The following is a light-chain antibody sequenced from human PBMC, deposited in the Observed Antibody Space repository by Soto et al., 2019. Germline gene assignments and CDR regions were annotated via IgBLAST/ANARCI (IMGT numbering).Light chain of an antibody. J-gene: IGLJ3*02. CDR3: QSYDKSLSAWL. CDR1: SSNIGARFD. CDR2: GDT. Sequence: QSVLTQPPSVSGAPAQRVTISCTGTSSNIGARFDVHWYQQFPGTAPKLLIYGDTNRPSGVPDRFSGSKSGTSASLAITGLQAEDEADYYCQSYDKSLSAWLFGGGTQLTVL. V-gene: IGLV1-40*01.